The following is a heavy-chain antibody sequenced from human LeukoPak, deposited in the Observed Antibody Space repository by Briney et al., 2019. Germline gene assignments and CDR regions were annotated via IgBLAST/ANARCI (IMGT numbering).Heavy chain of an antibody. D-gene: IGHD5-12*01. V-gene: IGHV3-53*01. CDR2: IHSGGTT. Sequence: GGSLRLSCAASGFTVSNNFMSWVRQAPGKGLEWVSVIHSGGTTYYADSVKGRFTISRDNSRNTLYLQMNSLRAEDTAVYYCARGRVTYSGYDFPYYFDYWGQGTLVTVSS. CDR1: GFTVSNNF. CDR3: ARGRVTYSGYDFPYYFDY. J-gene: IGHJ4*02.